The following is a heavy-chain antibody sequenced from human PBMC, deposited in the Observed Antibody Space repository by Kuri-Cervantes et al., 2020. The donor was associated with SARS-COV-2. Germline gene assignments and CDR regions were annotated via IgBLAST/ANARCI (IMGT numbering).Heavy chain of an antibody. V-gene: IGHV1-69*06. CDR2: IIPIFGTA. D-gene: IGHD1-1*01. CDR3: ARATGTTGPRAFDI. J-gene: IGHJ3*02. Sequence: SVKVSCKAFGGTFSSYAISWVQQAPGQGLEWMGGIIPIFGTANYAQKFQGRVTITADKSTSTAYMELSSLRSEDTAVYYCARATGTTGPRAFDIWGQGTMVTVSS. CDR1: GGTFSSYA.